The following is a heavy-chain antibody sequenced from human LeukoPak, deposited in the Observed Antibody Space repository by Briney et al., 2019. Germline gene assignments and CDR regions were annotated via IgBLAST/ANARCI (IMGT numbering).Heavy chain of an antibody. Sequence: VASVKVSCKASGYTFAAHHIHWVRQAPGQGLEWMGWILPDGRDTKYSQKFQDRMTLTTDTSTNTAYIELSRLIPDDTAVYYCSGRYGPGPVWGQGTLISASP. V-gene: IGHV1-2*02. J-gene: IGHJ4*02. D-gene: IGHD3-10*01. CDR1: GYTFAAHH. CDR2: ILPDGRDT. CDR3: SGRYGPGPV.